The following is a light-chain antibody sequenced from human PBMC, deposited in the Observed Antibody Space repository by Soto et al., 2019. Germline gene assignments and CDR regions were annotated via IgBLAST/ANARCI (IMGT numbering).Light chain of an antibody. J-gene: IGKJ1*01. CDR1: HTVSGNY. V-gene: IGKV3-20*01. Sequence: EVVLTQSPGTLSLSPGERATLSCRTSHTVSGNYLAWYQQKLGQAPRLLIYGASSRATGIPDRFSGSGSGTDFTLTISRLEPKDFAVYYCQQYDNSRWTFGQGTKVDIK. CDR3: QQYDNSRWT. CDR2: GAS.